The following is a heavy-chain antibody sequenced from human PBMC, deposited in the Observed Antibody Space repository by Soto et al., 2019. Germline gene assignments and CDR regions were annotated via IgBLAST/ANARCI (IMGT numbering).Heavy chain of an antibody. Sequence: SETLSLTCTVSGGSISNGGYYWNWVRQHPGKGLEWIGYIHYSGSTWYNPSLESRVTISVDTSKDQFSLKSRSVTAADTAVYYCARVRGSGSYAAYYFDSWGQGTLVTVSS. CDR1: GGSISNGGYY. D-gene: IGHD3-10*01. CDR3: ARVRGSGSYAAYYFDS. CDR2: IHYSGST. J-gene: IGHJ4*01. V-gene: IGHV4-31*03.